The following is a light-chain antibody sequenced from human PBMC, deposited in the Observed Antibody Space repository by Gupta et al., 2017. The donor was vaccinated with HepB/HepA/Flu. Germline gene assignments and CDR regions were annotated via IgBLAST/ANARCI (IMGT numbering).Light chain of an antibody. CDR1: QDISDQ. V-gene: IGKV1-12*01. Sequence: DIQMTQSPSSVSASVGDRVTISCRASQDISDQVAWYQQKPGKAPKVLIYTASSDHTGVPSRFSGSGSGTDFTLAISSLQPEDFASYYCQQTNSFPLTFGWGTKVEIK. CDR3: QQTNSFPLT. CDR2: TAS. J-gene: IGKJ4*01.